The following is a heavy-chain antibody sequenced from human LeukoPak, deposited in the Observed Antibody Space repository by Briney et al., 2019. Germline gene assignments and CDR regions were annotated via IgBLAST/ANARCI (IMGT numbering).Heavy chain of an antibody. D-gene: IGHD1-26*01. CDR2: VSGGGGST. CDR1: GFTFSNYD. V-gene: IGHV3-23*01. Sequence: GGSLRLSCAASGFTFSNYDMSWVRQAPGTGLEWVSAVSGGGGSTYYAGSVKGRFTISRDNAKNSLYLQMNSLRAEDTAVYYCARAREKWVAFDIWGQGTMVTVSS. J-gene: IGHJ3*02. CDR3: ARAREKWVAFDI.